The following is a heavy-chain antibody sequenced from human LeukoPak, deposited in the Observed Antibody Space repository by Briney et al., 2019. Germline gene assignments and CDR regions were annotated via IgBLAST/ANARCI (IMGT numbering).Heavy chain of an antibody. CDR2: ISYDGSNK. V-gene: IGHV3-30*04. CDR3: ARDRYSGFTGYYYYMDV. J-gene: IGHJ6*03. Sequence: GGSLRLSCAASGFTFSSYAMHWVRQAPGKGLEWVAVISYDGSNKYYADSVKGRFTISRDNSKNTLYLQMNSLRAEDTAVYYCARDRYSGFTGYYYYMDVWGKGTMVTVSS. CDR1: GFTFSSYA. D-gene: IGHD1-26*01.